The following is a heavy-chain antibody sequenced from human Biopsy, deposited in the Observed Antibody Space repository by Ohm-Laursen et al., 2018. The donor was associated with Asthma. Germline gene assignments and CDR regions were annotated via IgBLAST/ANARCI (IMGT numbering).Heavy chain of an antibody. J-gene: IGHJ1*01. D-gene: IGHD3-3*02. Sequence: LRLSCAASGFTFGDYWMSWVRQVPGKGLEWVANIKHDGTEKNHVDSLKGRFTISRDNAKNSLYLQMNSLRAEDTAVYYCARTFHFWSPYHAEHYQLWGQGTLVTVSS. V-gene: IGHV3-7*01. CDR2: IKHDGTEK. CDR1: GFTFGDYW. CDR3: ARTFHFWSPYHAEHYQL.